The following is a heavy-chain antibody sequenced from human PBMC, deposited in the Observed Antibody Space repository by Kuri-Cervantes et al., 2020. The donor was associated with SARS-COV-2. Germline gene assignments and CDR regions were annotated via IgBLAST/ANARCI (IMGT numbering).Heavy chain of an antibody. CDR2: VNHRGST. V-gene: IGHV4-34*01. Sequence: SETLSLTCAFYGESFSGYYWNWIRQSPGKGLQWIGEVNHRGSTNYNPSLKSRVTISVDTSSKQFSLKLSSVTAADTAVYYCARRGDYYDSSGYYYHLQYYFDYWGQGTLVTVSS. CDR3: ARRGDYYDSSGYYYHLQYYFDY. J-gene: IGHJ4*02. CDR1: GESFSGYY. D-gene: IGHD3-22*01.